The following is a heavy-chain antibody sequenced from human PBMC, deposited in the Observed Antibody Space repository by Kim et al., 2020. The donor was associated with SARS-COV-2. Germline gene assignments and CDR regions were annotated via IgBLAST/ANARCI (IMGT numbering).Heavy chain of an antibody. V-gene: IGHV3-11*01. J-gene: IGHJ4*02. D-gene: IGHD6-13*01. CDR2: INGDGCTM. CDR1: GFSFSDYH. Sequence: GGSLRLSCAASGFSFSDYHMSWIRQAPGKGLEWVAYINGDGCTMHYADSVNGRFTISRDNAKKSLSLQMNSLTPDDTAVYYCVCELANRGQGTRVTVSS. CDR3: VCELAN.